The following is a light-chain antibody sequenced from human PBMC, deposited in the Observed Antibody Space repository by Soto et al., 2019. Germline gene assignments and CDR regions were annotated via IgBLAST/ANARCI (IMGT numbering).Light chain of an antibody. J-gene: IGKJ2*01. V-gene: IGKV1-5*01. CDR1: QSISSW. CDR3: QQDNTYST. Sequence: DIQMTQSPSTLSASVGDRVTITCRASQSISSWLAWYQQKPGKAPNLLIFDASSLESGVPSAFSGSGSGTQFPLTISRLQPDDFATYYCQQDNTYSTFGQGTKLEIK. CDR2: DAS.